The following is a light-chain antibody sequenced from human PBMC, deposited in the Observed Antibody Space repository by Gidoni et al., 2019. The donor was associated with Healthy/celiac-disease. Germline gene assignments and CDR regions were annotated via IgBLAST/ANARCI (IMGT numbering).Light chain of an antibody. Sequence: SYALTQPPSVSVSPGQTASITCSGDKLGDKYACWYQQTPGQSPVLVIYQDSKRPSGLPERFSGSNSGNTATLTISGTQAMDEADYYCQAWDSSTASFGGGTKLTVL. CDR3: QAWDSSTAS. V-gene: IGLV3-1*01. J-gene: IGLJ2*01. CDR2: QDS. CDR1: KLGDKY.